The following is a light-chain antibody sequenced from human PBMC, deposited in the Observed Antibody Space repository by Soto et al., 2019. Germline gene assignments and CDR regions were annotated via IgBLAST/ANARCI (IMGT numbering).Light chain of an antibody. J-gene: IGKJ2*01. V-gene: IGKV3-20*01. CDR1: QSVSSSY. Sequence: EIVLTQSPGTLSLSPRERATLSCRASQSVSSSYLAWYQQKPGQAPRLLIYGASSRATGIPDRFSGSGSGTDFTLTISRLETEDFAVYYCQQYGSSPYTFGQGTKLEIK. CDR3: QQYGSSPYT. CDR2: GAS.